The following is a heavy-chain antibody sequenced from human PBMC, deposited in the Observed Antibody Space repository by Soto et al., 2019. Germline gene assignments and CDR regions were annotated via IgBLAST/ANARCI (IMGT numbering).Heavy chain of an antibody. CDR2: MNPNSGNT. CDR1: GYTFTSYD. V-gene: IGHV1-8*01. J-gene: IGHJ6*03. D-gene: IGHD1-1*01. Sequence: QVQLVQSGAEVKKPGASVKVSCKASGYTFTSYDINWVRQATGQGLEWMGWMNPNSGNTGYAQKFQGRVTMTRNTSISTAYMELSSLRSEDTAVYYCARLEGKYYYYDYYMDVWGKGTTVTVSS. CDR3: ARLEGKYYYYDYYMDV.